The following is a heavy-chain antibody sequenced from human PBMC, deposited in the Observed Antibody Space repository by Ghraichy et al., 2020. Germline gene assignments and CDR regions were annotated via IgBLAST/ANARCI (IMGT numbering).Heavy chain of an antibody. Sequence: GESLNISCAASGFTFSTYAMSWVRQAPGKGLEWVSGISGSGRTTYYADSVKGRFTISRDNSKNTLYLQMNSLRAEDTAVYYCAKELSGSSLQKAFDIWGQGTMVTVSS. J-gene: IGHJ3*02. CDR1: GFTFSTYA. CDR2: ISGSGRTT. V-gene: IGHV3-23*01. D-gene: IGHD1-26*01. CDR3: AKELSGSSLQKAFDI.